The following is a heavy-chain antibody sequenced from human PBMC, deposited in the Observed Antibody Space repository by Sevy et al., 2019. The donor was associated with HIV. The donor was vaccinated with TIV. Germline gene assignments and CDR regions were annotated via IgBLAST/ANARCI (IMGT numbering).Heavy chain of an antibody. CDR2: IHYSGRS. V-gene: IGHV4-31*03. CDR1: GGSISSHSYY. J-gene: IGHJ6*02. D-gene: IGHD6-19*01. Sequence: SETLSLTCSVSGGSISSHSYYWTWIRQHPGKGLEWIGYIHYSGRSYYNPSLKSRVTISLDTSKNQFSLRLRSVTAADTAVYYCARDQWYSNGWFPYYYYYGMDVWGPGTTVTVSS. CDR3: ARDQWYSNGWFPYYYYYGMDV.